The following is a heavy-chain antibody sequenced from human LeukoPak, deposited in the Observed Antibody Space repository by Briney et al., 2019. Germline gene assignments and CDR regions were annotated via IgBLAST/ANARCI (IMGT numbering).Heavy chain of an antibody. CDR3: ARLSWELVDY. D-gene: IGHD1-26*01. V-gene: IGHV4-39*07. CDR2: IYYSGST. CDR1: GGSISSSSYY. Sequence: PSETLSLTCTVSGGSISSSSYYWGWIRQPPGEGLEWIGTIYYSGSTYYNPSLKSRVTISVDTSKNQFSLKLSSVTAADTAVYYCARLSWELVDYWGQGTLVTVSS. J-gene: IGHJ4*02.